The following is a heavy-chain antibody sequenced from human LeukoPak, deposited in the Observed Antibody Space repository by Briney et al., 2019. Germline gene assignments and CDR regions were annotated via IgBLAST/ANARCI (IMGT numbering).Heavy chain of an antibody. CDR1: GGSFSGYY. V-gene: IGHV4-34*01. CDR2: INHSGSA. D-gene: IGHD3-9*01. J-gene: IGHJ4*02. Sequence: SETLSLTCAVYGGSFSGYYWNWIRQPPGKGLEWIGEINHSGSANYNPSLKSRVTISVDTSKNQVSLKLSSVTAADTAVYYCARGRLLRYFDHPKYYFDYWGQGTLVTVSS. CDR3: ARGRLLRYFDHPKYYFDY.